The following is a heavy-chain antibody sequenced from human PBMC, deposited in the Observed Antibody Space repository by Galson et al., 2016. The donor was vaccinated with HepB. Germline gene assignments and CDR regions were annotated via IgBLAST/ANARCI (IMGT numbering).Heavy chain of an antibody. CDR3: AKGPSYGYYFDF. CDR1: GFIFSTYG. CDR2: ISYDANNK. V-gene: IGHV3-30*18. J-gene: IGHJ4*02. Sequence: SLRLSCAASGFIFSTYGMHWVRQAPGEGLEWVAVISYDANNKYYADSVKGRFTISRDNSKNTLYLQMNSLRAEDTTIYYCAKGPSYGYYFDFWGRGALVTVSS. D-gene: IGHD4-17*01.